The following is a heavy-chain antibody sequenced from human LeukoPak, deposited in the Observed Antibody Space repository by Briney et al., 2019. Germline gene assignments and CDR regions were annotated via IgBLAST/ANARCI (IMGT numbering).Heavy chain of an antibody. Sequence: SETLSLTCTVSGGSISSGGYYWSWIRQPPGKGLEWIGYIYHSGSTYYNPSLKSRVTISVDRSKNQFSLKLSSVTAADTAVYYCARAPHTNYDFWSGYPPGAFDIWGQGTMVTVSS. J-gene: IGHJ3*02. CDR1: GGSISSGGYY. CDR2: IYHSGST. CDR3: ARAPHTNYDFWSGYPPGAFDI. V-gene: IGHV4-30-2*01. D-gene: IGHD3-3*01.